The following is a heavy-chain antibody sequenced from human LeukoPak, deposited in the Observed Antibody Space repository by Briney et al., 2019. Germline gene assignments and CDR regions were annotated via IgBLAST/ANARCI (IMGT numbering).Heavy chain of an antibody. Sequence: GGSLRLSCAASGFTFSSYAMHWVRQAPGKGLEWVAVISYDGSNKYYADSVKGRFTISRDNSLNTLHLQINSLRAEDTAFYYCGKGNTASRPGFVDWGQGTLVTVSS. CDR3: GKGNTASRPGFVD. CDR1: GFTFSSYA. D-gene: IGHD5-18*01. V-gene: IGHV3-30-3*01. CDR2: ISYDGSNK. J-gene: IGHJ4*02.